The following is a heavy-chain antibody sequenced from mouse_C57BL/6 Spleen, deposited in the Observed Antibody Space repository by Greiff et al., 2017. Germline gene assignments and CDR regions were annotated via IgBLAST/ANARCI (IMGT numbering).Heavy chain of an antibody. CDR3: AREGGNWYFDV. J-gene: IGHJ1*03. CDR1: GYAFSSYW. Sequence: VKLVESGAELVKPGASVKISCKASGYAFSSYWMNWVKQRPGKGLEWIGQIYPGDGDTNYNGNFKGKATLPADKSSSTAYMQLSDLTSEDSAVYFCAREGGNWYFDVWGTGTTVTVSS. CDR2: IYPGDGDT. V-gene: IGHV1-80*01.